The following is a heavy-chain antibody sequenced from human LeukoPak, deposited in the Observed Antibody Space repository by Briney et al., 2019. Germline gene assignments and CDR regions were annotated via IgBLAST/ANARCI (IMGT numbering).Heavy chain of an antibody. J-gene: IGHJ6*03. CDR3: ARDNSSSWYSTEYYYYYMDV. D-gene: IGHD6-13*01. V-gene: IGHV1-2*02. Sequence: ASVKVSCKASGYTFTGYYMHWVRQAPGQGLEWMGWISPNSGGTNYAQKFQGRVTMTRDTSISTAYMELSRLRSDDTAVYYCARDNSSSWYSTEYYYYYMDVWGKGTTVTVSS. CDR2: ISPNSGGT. CDR1: GYTFTGYY.